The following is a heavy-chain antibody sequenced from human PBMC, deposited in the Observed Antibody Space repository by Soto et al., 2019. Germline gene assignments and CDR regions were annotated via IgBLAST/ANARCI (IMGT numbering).Heavy chain of an antibody. J-gene: IGHJ4*02. CDR3: ARPSAGYSSSYYFDY. CDR2: IYTSGST. V-gene: IGHV4-4*07. D-gene: IGHD6-13*01. Sequence: SETLSLTCTVSGGSISSYYWSWIRQPAGKGLEWIGRIYTSGSTNYNPSLKSRVTMSVDTSKNQFSLKLSSVTAADTAVYYCARPSAGYSSSYYFDYWRQGTLVTVS. CDR1: GGSISSYY.